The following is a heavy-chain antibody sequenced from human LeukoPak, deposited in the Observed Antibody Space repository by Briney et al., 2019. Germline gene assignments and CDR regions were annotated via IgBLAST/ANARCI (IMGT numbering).Heavy chain of an antibody. Sequence: PGGSLRLSCAASGFTFSSYWMHWVRQAPGKGLVWVSRINSDGSSTSYADSVEGRFTISRDNAKNTLYLQMNSLRAEDTAVYYCARVHASNGTGHAFDIWGQGTMVTVSS. J-gene: IGHJ3*02. CDR2: INSDGSST. V-gene: IGHV3-74*01. CDR3: ARVHASNGTGHAFDI. CDR1: GFTFSSYW.